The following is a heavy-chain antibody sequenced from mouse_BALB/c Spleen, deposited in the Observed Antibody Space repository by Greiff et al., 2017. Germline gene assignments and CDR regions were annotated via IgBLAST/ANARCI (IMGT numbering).Heavy chain of an antibody. J-gene: IGHJ2*01. V-gene: IGHV1-87*01. CDR3: ARDSSAFDY. CDR2: IYPGDGDT. D-gene: IGHD3-2*01. Sequence: QVQLQQSGAELARPGASVKLSCKASGYTFTSYWMQWVKQRPGQGLEWIGAIYPGDGDTRYTQKFKGKATLTADKSSSTAYMQLSSLASEDSAVYYCARDSSAFDYWGQGTTLTVSS. CDR1: GYTFTSYW.